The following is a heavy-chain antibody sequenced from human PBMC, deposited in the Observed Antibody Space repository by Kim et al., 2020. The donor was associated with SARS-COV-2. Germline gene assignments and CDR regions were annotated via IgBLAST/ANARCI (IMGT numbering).Heavy chain of an antibody. Sequence: LKSRVTISVDTSKNQFSLKLSSVTAADTAVYYCARAFYDILTGYYSRVDIWGQGTMVTVSS. D-gene: IGHD3-9*01. J-gene: IGHJ3*02. V-gene: IGHV4-39*07. CDR3: ARAFYDILTGYYSRVDI.